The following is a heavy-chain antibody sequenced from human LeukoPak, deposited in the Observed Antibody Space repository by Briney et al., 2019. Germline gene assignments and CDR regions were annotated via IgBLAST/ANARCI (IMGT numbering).Heavy chain of an antibody. J-gene: IGHJ4*02. Sequence: PGGSLRLSCAASGFTFSSYAMSWVRQAPGKGLEWVSAISGSGGSTYYADSVKGRFTISRDNSKNTLYLQMNSLRADDTAVYYCAKGGRFFDWLFKGFENWGQGNLVTVSS. CDR2: ISGSGGST. CDR1: GFTFSSYA. V-gene: IGHV3-23*01. CDR3: AKGGRFFDWLFKGFEN. D-gene: IGHD3-9*01.